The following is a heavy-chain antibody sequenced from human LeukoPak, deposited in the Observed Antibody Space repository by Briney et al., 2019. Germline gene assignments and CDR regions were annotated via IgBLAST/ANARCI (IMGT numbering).Heavy chain of an antibody. CDR1: ESTFSTYS. J-gene: IGHJ2*01. CDR2: ISSSNSYI. V-gene: IGHV3-21*01. D-gene: IGHD3-22*01. Sequence: GGSLRLSCAASESTFSTYSMNWVRQAPGKGLEWVSSISSSNSYIYYADSVKGRFTISRDNAKKSMYLQMNSLRAEDTAVYYCARRLLYGYDSGGSLYWYFDLWGRGTLVTVSS. CDR3: ARRLLYGYDSGGSLYWYFDL.